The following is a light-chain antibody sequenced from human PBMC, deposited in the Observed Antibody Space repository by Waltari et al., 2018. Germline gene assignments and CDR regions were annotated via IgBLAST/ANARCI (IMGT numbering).Light chain of an antibody. Sequence: QSALTQPASVSGSPGQSITISCTGTSSDVGGYNYVSWYQQHPGKAPKLMIYEVSKRPSGVSNRVSGSKSGNTASLTISGLQAEDEADYYCSSYTSSSTLEDVFGTGTKVTVL. V-gene: IGLV2-14*01. CDR3: SSYTSSSTLEDV. CDR1: SSDVGGYNY. J-gene: IGLJ1*01. CDR2: EVS.